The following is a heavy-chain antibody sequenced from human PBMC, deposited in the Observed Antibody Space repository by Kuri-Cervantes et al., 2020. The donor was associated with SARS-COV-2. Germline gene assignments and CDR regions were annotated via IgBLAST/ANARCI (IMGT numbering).Heavy chain of an antibody. J-gene: IGHJ3*02. D-gene: IGHD6-13*01. V-gene: IGHV1-2*02. CDR3: ARDSATSRSAFDI. Sequence: ASVKVSCKASGYTFTVYDMHWVRQAPGQGLEWMGWINPNSGGTNYAQKFQGRVTMTRDTSISTAYMELSRLRSDDTAVYYCARDSATSRSAFDIWGQGTMVTVSS. CDR2: INPNSGGT. CDR1: GYTFTVYD.